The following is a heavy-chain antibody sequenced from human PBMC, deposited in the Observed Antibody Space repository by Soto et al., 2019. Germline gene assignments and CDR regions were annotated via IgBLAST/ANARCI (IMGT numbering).Heavy chain of an antibody. CDR2: IIPIFGTA. CDR3: ARGEGGSYHD. D-gene: IGHD1-26*01. CDR1: GGTFSSYA. J-gene: IGHJ4*02. Sequence: QVQLVQSGAEVKKPGSSVKVSCKASGGTFSSYAISWVRQAPGQGLEWMGGIIPIFGTANYAQKVQGRVTITAGEPTSKAYMELSSMSSEDTAVYYCARGEGGSYHDWGQGTLVTVSS. V-gene: IGHV1-69*12.